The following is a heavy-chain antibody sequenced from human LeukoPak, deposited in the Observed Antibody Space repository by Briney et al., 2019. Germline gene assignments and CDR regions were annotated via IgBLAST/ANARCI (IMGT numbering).Heavy chain of an antibody. Sequence: SETLSLTCTVSGGSISSSSYYWGWIRQPPGKGLEWIGSIYYSGSTYYNPSLKSRVTISVDTSKNQFSLKLSSVTAADTAVYYCARDLGPGMGAVWGQGTLVTVSS. V-gene: IGHV4-39*07. J-gene: IGHJ4*02. CDR2: IYYSGST. CDR3: ARDLGPGMGAV. CDR1: GGSISSSSYY. D-gene: IGHD1-26*01.